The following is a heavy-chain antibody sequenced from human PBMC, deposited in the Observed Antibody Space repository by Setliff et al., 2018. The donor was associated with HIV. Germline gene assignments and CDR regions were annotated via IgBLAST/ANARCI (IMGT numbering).Heavy chain of an antibody. CDR2: VSDGGT. CDR3: VEEGRTSTVFDY. V-gene: IGHV4-4*02. Sequence: LTCTVIGASVSMPGWWGWVRQSPGKRLEWIGEVSDGGTKYNPSLQGRATTSVDRSKNQFSLELRSVTAADTAVYYCVEEGRTSTVFDYWGQGVMVTVSS. D-gene: IGHD1-7*01. CDR1: GASVSMPGW. J-gene: IGHJ4*02.